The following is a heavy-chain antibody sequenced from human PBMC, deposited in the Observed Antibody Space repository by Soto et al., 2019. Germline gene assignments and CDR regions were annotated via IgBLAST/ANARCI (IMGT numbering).Heavy chain of an antibody. Sequence: GGSLRLSCAASGFTFSSYGMHWVRQAPGKGLEWVAVISYDGSNKYYADSVKGRFTISGDNSKNTLYLQMNSLRAEDTAVYYCAKDLRQGGAGDYEPDYWGQGTLVTVSS. J-gene: IGHJ4*02. CDR1: GFTFSSYG. V-gene: IGHV3-30*18. D-gene: IGHD4-17*01. CDR2: ISYDGSNK. CDR3: AKDLRQGGAGDYEPDY.